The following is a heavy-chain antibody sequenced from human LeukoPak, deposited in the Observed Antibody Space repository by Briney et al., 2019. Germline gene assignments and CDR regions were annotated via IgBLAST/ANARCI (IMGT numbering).Heavy chain of an antibody. J-gene: IGHJ4*02. Sequence: SETLSLTCTVSGGSISSSSYYWGWIRQPPGKGLEWIGSIYYSGSTNYNPSLKSRVTISVDTSKNQFSLKLSSVTAADTAVYYCARERYYYGSGTFDYWGQGTLVTVSS. V-gene: IGHV4-39*07. CDR2: IYYSGST. CDR1: GGSISSSSYY. D-gene: IGHD3-10*01. CDR3: ARERYYYGSGTFDY.